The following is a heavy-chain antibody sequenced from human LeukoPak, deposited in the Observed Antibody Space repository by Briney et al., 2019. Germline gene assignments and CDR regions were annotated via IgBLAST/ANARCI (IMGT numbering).Heavy chain of an antibody. Sequence: DPSETLSLTCTVSGGSISPNLWSWIRQPPGEGLEWIGYIEYNGNTHYNPSLESRVTMSVDMSKNQVSLRLFSVTASDTAVYFCARHVLGSGTVFDVWGQGTLVTVSS. V-gene: IGHV4-59*08. CDR1: GGSISPNL. J-gene: IGHJ4*02. CDR2: IEYNGNT. CDR3: ARHVLGSGTVFDV. D-gene: IGHD4/OR15-4a*01.